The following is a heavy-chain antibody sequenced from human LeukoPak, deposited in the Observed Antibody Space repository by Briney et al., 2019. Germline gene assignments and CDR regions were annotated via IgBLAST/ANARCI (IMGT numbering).Heavy chain of an antibody. V-gene: IGHV1-69*13. D-gene: IGHD3-16*02. J-gene: IGHJ3*02. Sequence: SVKVSCKASGGTFSSYAISSVRQAPGQGLEWMGGIIPIFGTANYAQKFQGRVTITADESTSTAYMELSSLRSEDTAVYYCARDRAYDYVWGSYRYIDAFDIWGQGTMVTVSS. CDR3: ARDRAYDYVWGSYRYIDAFDI. CDR2: IIPIFGTA. CDR1: GGTFSSYA.